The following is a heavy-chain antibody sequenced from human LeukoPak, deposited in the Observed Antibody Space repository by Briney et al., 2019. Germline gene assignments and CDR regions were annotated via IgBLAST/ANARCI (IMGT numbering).Heavy chain of an antibody. CDR2: IYYSGST. CDR3: ARADCSSTSCYLDY. D-gene: IGHD2-2*01. Sequence: PSETLSLTCTVSGGSISSSSYYWGWIRQPPGKGLEWIGSIYYSGSTYYNPSLKSRVTISVDTSKNQFSLKLSSVTAADTAVYYCARADCSSTSCYLDYWGQGTLVTVSS. J-gene: IGHJ4*02. V-gene: IGHV4-39*07. CDR1: GGSISSSSYY.